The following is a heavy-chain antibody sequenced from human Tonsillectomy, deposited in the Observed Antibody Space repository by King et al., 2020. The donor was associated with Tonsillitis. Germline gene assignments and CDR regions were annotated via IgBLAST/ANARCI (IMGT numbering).Heavy chain of an antibody. V-gene: IGHV3-23*04. J-gene: IGHJ6*02. CDR3: AKGWDRDYYYYGMDV. D-gene: IGHD1-26*01. Sequence: VQLVESGGGLVQPGGSLRLSCAASGFTFSGYAMSWVRQAPGKGLEWVASVSNSGGSTYYADSVKGRFTISRDNSKRTLYLQMNSLRAEETAVYYCAKGWDRDYYYYGMDVWGQGTTVTVSS. CDR1: GFTFSGYA. CDR2: VSNSGGST.